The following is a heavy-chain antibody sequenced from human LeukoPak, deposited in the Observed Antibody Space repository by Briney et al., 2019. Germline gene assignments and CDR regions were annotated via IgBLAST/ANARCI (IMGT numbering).Heavy chain of an antibody. D-gene: IGHD2-2*01. CDR3: ARDPTRRDYYYYMDV. Sequence: ASVKVSCKASGYTFTGYYMHWVRQAPGQGLEWMRWINPNSGGTNYAQKFQGRVTMTRDTSISTAYMELSRLRSDDTAVYYCARDPTRRDYYYYMDVWGKGTTVTVSS. CDR2: INPNSGGT. CDR1: GYTFTGYY. J-gene: IGHJ6*03. V-gene: IGHV1-2*02.